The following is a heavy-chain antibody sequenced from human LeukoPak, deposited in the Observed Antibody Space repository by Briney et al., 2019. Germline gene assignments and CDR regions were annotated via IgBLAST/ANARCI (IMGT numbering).Heavy chain of an antibody. CDR1: GFTFSSYG. V-gene: IGHV3-23*01. CDR3: AELGITMIGGG. J-gene: IGHJ6*04. D-gene: IGHD3-10*02. Sequence: GGSLRLSCAASGFTFSSYGMSWVRQAPGQGLEWVSGISGSGASTYYADSVKGRFTISRDNFKNTLYLQMNSLRAEDTAVYYCAELGITMIGGGWGKGTTVTISS. CDR2: ISGSGAST.